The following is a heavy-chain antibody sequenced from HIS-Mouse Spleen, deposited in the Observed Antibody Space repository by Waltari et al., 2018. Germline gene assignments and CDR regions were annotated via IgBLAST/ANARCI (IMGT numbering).Heavy chain of an antibody. V-gene: IGHV4-38-2*02. Sequence: QVQLQESGPGLVKPSETLSLTCTVSGYSISRGYYWGWIRQPPGKGLEWIVSIYHSGSTYYNPSLKSRVTISVDTSKNQFSLKLSSVTAADTAVYYCASSEITIAAPSYYFDYWGQGTLVTVSS. CDR1: GYSISRGYY. J-gene: IGHJ4*02. CDR2: IYHSGST. D-gene: IGHD6-6*01. CDR3: ASSEITIAAPSYYFDY.